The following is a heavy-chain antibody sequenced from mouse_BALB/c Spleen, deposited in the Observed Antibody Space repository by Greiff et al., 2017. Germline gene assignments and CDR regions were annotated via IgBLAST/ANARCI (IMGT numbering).Heavy chain of an antibody. V-gene: IGHV1-82*01. J-gene: IGHJ2*01. D-gene: IGHD2-1*01. CDR2: IYPGDGDT. CDR3: ARDYGNYGDFDY. Sequence: QVQLQQSGPELVKPGASVKISCTASGYAFSSSWMNWVKQRPGQGLEWIGRIYPGDGDTNYNGKFKGKATLTADKSSSTAYMPLSSLTSVDSAVYFCARDYGNYGDFDYWGQGTTLTVSA. CDR1: GYAFSSSW.